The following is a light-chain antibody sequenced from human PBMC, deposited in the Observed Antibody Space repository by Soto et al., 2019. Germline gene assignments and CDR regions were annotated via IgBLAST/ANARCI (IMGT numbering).Light chain of an antibody. CDR2: LCS. Sequence: DIVRTQSPLSLPFTPGEPTCISXSSSQSLLHSHGTNYLDFYLQKPGPSPXRMIDLCSNRAYVGPDRFSCSGSGTDFTRNISRGEDEDVGVYYGMQALQTPITFGQGTRLEIK. CDR3: MQALQTPIT. J-gene: IGKJ5*01. V-gene: IGKV2-28*01. CDR1: QSLLHSHGTNY.